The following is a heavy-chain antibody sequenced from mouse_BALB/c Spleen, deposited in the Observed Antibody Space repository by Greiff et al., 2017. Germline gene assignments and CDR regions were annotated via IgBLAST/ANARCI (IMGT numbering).Heavy chain of an antibody. D-gene: IGHD1-1*01. J-gene: IGHJ4*01. Sequence: EVKLVESGGGLVQPGGSRKLSCAASGFTFSSFGMHWVRQAPEKGLEWVAYISSGSSTIYYADTVKGRFTISRDNPKNTLFLQMTSLRSEDTAMYYCAAGSSYVRDAMDYWGQGTSVTVSS. V-gene: IGHV5-17*02. CDR2: ISSGSSTI. CDR1: GFTFSSFG. CDR3: AAGSSYVRDAMDY.